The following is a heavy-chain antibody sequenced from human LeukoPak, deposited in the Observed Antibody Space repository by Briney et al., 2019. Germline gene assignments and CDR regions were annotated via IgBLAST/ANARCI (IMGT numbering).Heavy chain of an antibody. J-gene: IGHJ4*02. CDR3: AREALPPDYYDSSGSFDY. D-gene: IGHD3-22*01. CDR2: IYYKGST. V-gene: IGHV4-59*01. Sequence: PSETLSLTCTVSGGSISSYYWSWIRQPPGKGLEWIGYIYYKGSTNYNSSLKSRVTISVDTSKNQFSLKLSSVTAADTAVYYCAREALPPDYYDSSGSFDYWGQGTLVTVSS. CDR1: GGSISSYY.